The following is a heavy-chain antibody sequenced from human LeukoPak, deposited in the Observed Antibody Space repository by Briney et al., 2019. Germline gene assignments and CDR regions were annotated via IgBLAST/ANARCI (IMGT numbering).Heavy chain of an antibody. CDR1: GFTFSHYA. V-gene: IGHV3-33*06. J-gene: IGHJ4*02. CDR3: AKDAQRGFDYSNSLQY. D-gene: IGHD4-11*01. Sequence: GGSLTLSCAASGFTFSHYAMHWVRQAPGKGLEWVAVIWSDGTNQYYAGSVRGRFTIYRDDFQKRVFLQMNSLRVEDTALYYCAKDAQRGFDYSNSLQYWGQGALVTVSS. CDR2: IWSDGTNQ.